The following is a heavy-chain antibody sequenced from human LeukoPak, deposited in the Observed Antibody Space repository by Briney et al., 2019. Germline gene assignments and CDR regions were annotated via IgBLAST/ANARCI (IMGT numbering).Heavy chain of an antibody. Sequence: LETVSLTCTVSGGSISSYYWSWIRQPAGKGLEWIGRIYTSGSTNYNPSLKSRVTMSVDTSKNQSSLKLSSVTAADTAVYYCARVFGSGSLDYWGQETLVTVSS. CDR2: IYTSGST. CDR3: ARVFGSGSLDY. CDR1: GGSISSYY. D-gene: IGHD3-10*01. V-gene: IGHV4-4*07. J-gene: IGHJ4*02.